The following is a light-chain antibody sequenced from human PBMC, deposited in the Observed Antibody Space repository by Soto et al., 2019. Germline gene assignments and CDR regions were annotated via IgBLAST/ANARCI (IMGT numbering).Light chain of an antibody. CDR3: QQRSRWPPFT. J-gene: IGKJ3*01. CDR2: DAS. CDR1: QSVNSY. Sequence: EIVLTQSPATLSLSPGERAILSCRASQSVNSYLAWYQQKPGQAPRLLIYDASNRATGIPARFSGSGSGTDFTLTISSLEPEDTAVYYCQQRSRWPPFTFGPGTKVEIK. V-gene: IGKV3-11*01.